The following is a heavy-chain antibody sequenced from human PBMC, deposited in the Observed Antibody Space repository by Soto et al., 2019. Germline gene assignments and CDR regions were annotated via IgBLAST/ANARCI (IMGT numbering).Heavy chain of an antibody. J-gene: IGHJ4*02. CDR3: AKASGWFGEVDY. CDR2: ISGSGGST. D-gene: IGHD3-10*01. Sequence: EVLLLASGGGLVQPGGSLRLSCAASGFTFSSYAMSWVRQAPGKGLEWVSAISGSGGSTYAADSVKGRFTISRDNAKNTLYLQMNSLRAEDTAVYYCAKASGWFGEVDYWGQGTLVTVSS. CDR1: GFTFSSYA. V-gene: IGHV3-23*01.